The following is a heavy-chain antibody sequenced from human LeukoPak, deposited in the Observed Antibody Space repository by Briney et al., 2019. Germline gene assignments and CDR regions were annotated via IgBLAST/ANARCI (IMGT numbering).Heavy chain of an antibody. CDR2: IYYSGST. V-gene: IGHV4-38-2*02. J-gene: IGHJ6*03. Sequence: SETLSLTCTVSGYSISSGYYWGWIRQPPGKGLEWIGIIYYSGSTYSNPSLRSRVTISVDTSKNQFSLKLSSVTAADTAVYYCASFYCSGGSCYQYYYYYYMDVWGKGTTVTISS. D-gene: IGHD2-15*01. CDR1: GYSISSGYY. CDR3: ASFYCSGGSCYQYYYYYYMDV.